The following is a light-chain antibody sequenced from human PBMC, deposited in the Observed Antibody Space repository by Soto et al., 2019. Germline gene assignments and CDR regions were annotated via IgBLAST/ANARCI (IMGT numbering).Light chain of an antibody. CDR2: GAS. CDR1: QSVRTNY. CDR3: QQRSNWPPIT. J-gene: IGKJ4*01. V-gene: IGKV3D-20*02. Sequence: ENVLTQSPGTLSLSPGERATLSCRASQSVRTNYLAWYQQKPGQAPRLLIYGASSRATGIPDRFSGSGSGTDFTLTISSLEPEDFAVYYCQQRSNWPPITFGGGTKVDIK.